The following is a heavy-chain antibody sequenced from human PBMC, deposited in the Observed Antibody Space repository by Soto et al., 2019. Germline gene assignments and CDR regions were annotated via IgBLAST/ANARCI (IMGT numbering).Heavy chain of an antibody. V-gene: IGHV2-70*11. J-gene: IGHJ3*02. CDR1: GFSLSTSGMC. Sequence: SGPTLVNPTQTLTLTCTFSGFSLSTSGMCVSWIRQPPGKALEWLARIDWDDDKYYSTSLKTRLTISKDTSNNQVVLTMTNMDPVDTATYYCARIDSSGYYYLDAFDIWGQGTMVTVSS. CDR3: ARIDSSGYYYLDAFDI. CDR2: IDWDDDK. D-gene: IGHD3-22*01.